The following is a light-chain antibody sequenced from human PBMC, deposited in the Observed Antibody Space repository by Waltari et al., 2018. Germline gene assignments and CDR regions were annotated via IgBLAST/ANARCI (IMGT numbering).Light chain of an antibody. Sequence: QSALTQPASVSGSPGQSITISCTGTSSDVGVYNYVSWYQQHPGKAPKFMIYEVTNRPSGVANRFSGSKSGNTAYLTISGLRAEDEADYHCSSYTSSDTWVFGGGTKVTVL. V-gene: IGLV2-14*01. J-gene: IGLJ3*02. CDR2: EVT. CDR3: SSYTSSDTWV. CDR1: SSDVGVYNY.